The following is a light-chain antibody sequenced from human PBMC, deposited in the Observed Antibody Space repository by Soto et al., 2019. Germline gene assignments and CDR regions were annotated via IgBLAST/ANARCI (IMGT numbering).Light chain of an antibody. V-gene: IGKV3-20*01. J-gene: IGKJ2*01. CDR2: GAS. CDR1: QSVSSSY. Sequence: EIVLTQSPGTLSLSPGERATLSCRASQSVSSSYLAWYQQKPGQAPRLLIYGASRRATGIPDRFSGSGSGTDFTLTISRLEPEDFAVYYCQQYGSSPNTFGQGTQLEIK. CDR3: QQYGSSPNT.